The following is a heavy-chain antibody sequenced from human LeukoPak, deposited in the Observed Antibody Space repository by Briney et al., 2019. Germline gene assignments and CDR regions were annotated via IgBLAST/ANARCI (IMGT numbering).Heavy chain of an antibody. CDR2: IYTSGST. Sequence: SETLSLTCTVSGGSFTSYYWSWIRQPPGKGLEWIGYIYTSGSTNYNPSLKSRVTISVDTSKNQFSLKLGSVSASDTAVYYCARQLLTSRLDLWGQGTLVTVSS. CDR1: GGSFTSYY. V-gene: IGHV4-4*09. J-gene: IGHJ5*02. D-gene: IGHD4-23*01. CDR3: ARQLLTSRLDL.